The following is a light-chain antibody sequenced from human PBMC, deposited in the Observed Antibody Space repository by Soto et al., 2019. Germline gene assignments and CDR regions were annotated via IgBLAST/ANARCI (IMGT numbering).Light chain of an antibody. V-gene: IGKV3D-15*01. J-gene: IGKJ4*01. CDR2: AAS. CDR3: QQYNNWPVT. Sequence: EIVMTQSPATLSVSPGETTRLSCRASQSINSEVAWYQQKVGQTPRLLIHAASTRATGIAARFSGSGSGTEFTLTISGLQSEDFATYYCQQYNNWPVTFGGGTKVEIK. CDR1: QSINSE.